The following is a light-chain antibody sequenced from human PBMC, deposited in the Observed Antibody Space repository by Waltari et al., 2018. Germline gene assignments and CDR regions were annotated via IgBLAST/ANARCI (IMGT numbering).Light chain of an antibody. CDR1: QSVSSN. CDR2: GAS. Sequence: EIVMTQSPATLSVSPGERATLSCRASQSVSSNLAWYQQKPGQAPRLLSYGASTRATGIPARFSGSGSGTEFTLTISSLQSEDFAVYYCQQYNNWPPMYTFGQGTKLESK. CDR3: QQYNNWPPMYT. V-gene: IGKV3-15*01. J-gene: IGKJ2*01.